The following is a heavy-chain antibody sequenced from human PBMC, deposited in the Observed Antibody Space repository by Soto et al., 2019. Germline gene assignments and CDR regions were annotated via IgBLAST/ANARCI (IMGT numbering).Heavy chain of an antibody. CDR1: GGSFSGYY. J-gene: IGHJ6*03. CDR3: ARGHSGTYNQLYYYHNCMDV. V-gene: IGHV4-34*01. Sequence: SETLSLTCAVYGGSFSGYYWSWIRQPPGKGLEWIGEINHSGSTNYNPSLKSRVTISVATSKNQFSLKLSSVTAADTAVYYCARGHSGTYNQLYYYHNCMDVWGKGTTVTVSS. CDR2: INHSGST. D-gene: IGHD6-13*01.